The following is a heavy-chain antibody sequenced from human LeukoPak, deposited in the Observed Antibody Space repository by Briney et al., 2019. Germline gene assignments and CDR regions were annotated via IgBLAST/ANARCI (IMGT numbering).Heavy chain of an antibody. CDR3: ARGFTVYYYYYGMDV. CDR2: INHSGST. CDR1: GGSFSGYY. V-gene: IGHV4-34*01. Sequence: SETLSLTCAVYGGSFSGYYWSWIRQPPGKGLEWIGEINHSGSTNYNPSLKSRVTISVDTSKNQFSLKLSSVTAADTAVYYCARGFTVYYYYYGMDVWGQGTTVTVA. J-gene: IGHJ6*02.